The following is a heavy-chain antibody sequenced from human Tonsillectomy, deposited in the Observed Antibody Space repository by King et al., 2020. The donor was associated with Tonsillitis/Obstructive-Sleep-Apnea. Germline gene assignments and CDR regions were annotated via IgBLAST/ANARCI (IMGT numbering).Heavy chain of an antibody. Sequence: QLVQSGAEVKKPGASVKVSCKASGYTFSSYGISWVRQAPGQGLEWMGWISPYNGDTNCAQKLQGRVTMTTGTSTSTAYMELRRLRSDDTAVYYCARDSMSHYYDSSAYYTFAYWGQGTLVTVSS. V-gene: IGHV1-18*01. CDR2: ISPYNGDT. J-gene: IGHJ4*02. CDR3: ARDSMSHYYDSSAYYTFAY. D-gene: IGHD3-22*01. CDR1: GYTFSSYG.